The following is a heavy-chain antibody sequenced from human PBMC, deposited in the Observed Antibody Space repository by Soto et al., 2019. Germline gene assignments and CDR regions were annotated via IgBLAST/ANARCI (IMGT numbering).Heavy chain of an antibody. D-gene: IGHD3-22*01. Sequence: ASVKVSCKASGYTFTGYYMHWVRQAPGQGLEWMGWINPNSGSTNYAQKFQGRVTMTRDTSISTAYMELSRLRSDDTAVYYCARDYYYDSSGHIFHWGKGTLVTVS. CDR3: ARDYYYDSSGHIFH. J-gene: IGHJ4*02. V-gene: IGHV1-2*02. CDR1: GYTFTGYY. CDR2: INPNSGST.